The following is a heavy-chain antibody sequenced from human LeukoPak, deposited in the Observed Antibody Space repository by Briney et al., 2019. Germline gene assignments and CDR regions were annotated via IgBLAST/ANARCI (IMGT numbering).Heavy chain of an antibody. V-gene: IGHV1-2*02. Sequence: ASVKVSCKASGYTXXVYYMHWVRQAPGQGLEWMGWINPNSGGKNYAQKFQGRVTMTRDTSISTAYMELSRLRSDDTAVYYCARVGTIFGVVIIWYFDLWGRGTLVTVSS. CDR2: INPNSGGK. CDR3: ARVGTIFGVVIIWYFDL. D-gene: IGHD3-3*01. CDR1: GYTXXVYY. J-gene: IGHJ2*01.